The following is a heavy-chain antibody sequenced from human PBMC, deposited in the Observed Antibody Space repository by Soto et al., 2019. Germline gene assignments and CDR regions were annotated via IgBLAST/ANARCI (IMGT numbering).Heavy chain of an antibody. Sequence: PSETLSLTCTVSGGSISSFHWSWIRQPAGKGLEWIGRIYSGGRNHYTPSLKSRVTMSVDTSKNQFSLRLSSVTAADTAMYDCARGSSRWDYWGQGTLVTVSS. CDR1: GGSISSFH. J-gene: IGHJ4*02. D-gene: IGHD6-13*01. V-gene: IGHV4-4*07. CDR3: ARGSSRWDY. CDR2: IYSGGRN.